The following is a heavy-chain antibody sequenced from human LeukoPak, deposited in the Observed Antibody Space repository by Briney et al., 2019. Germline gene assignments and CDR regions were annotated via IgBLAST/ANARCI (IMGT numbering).Heavy chain of an antibody. V-gene: IGHV3-23*01. D-gene: IGHD6-19*01. Sequence: PGGSLRLSCAASGFTFSNYAMSWVRQAPGKGLEWVSVIFSSGGSTYYADSVKGRFTISRDNSKNTLYLQMNSLRAEDTAVYYCAKALFYTSGSNFDYWGQGTLATVSS. CDR2: IFSSGGST. J-gene: IGHJ4*02. CDR1: GFTFSNYA. CDR3: AKALFYTSGSNFDY.